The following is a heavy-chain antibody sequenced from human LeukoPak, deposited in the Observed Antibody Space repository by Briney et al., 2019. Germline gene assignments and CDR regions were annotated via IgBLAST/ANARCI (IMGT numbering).Heavy chain of an antibody. D-gene: IGHD3-9*01. J-gene: IGHJ5*02. Sequence: GGSLRLSCAASGFTFSNYALGWVRQAPGRGLEWVATLSGSGGSTYYSDSVKGRFTISRDNSKNTLYLQMNSLRAEDTAVYYCAKANLYDILTGYYNFNLWGQGTLVTVSS. CDR1: GFTFSNYA. CDR2: LSGSGGST. CDR3: AKANLYDILTGYYNFNL. V-gene: IGHV3-23*01.